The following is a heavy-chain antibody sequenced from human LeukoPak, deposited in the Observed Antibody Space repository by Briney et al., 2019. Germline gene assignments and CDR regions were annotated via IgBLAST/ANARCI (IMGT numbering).Heavy chain of an antibody. V-gene: IGHV3-23*01. CDR2: ISGSGGST. J-gene: IGHJ6*02. D-gene: IGHD2-2*01. Sequence: GGSLRLSCAASGFTISSNYMSWVRQAPGKGLEWASVISGSGGSTYYADSVKGRFTISRDNSKNTLYLQMNSLRAEDTAVYYCAKDTSRLYYYYGMDVWGQGTTVTVSS. CDR3: AKDTSRLYYYYGMDV. CDR1: GFTISSNY.